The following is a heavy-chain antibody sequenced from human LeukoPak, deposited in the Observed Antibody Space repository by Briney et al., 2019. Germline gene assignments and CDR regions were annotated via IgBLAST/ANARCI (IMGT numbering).Heavy chain of an antibody. J-gene: IGHJ6*03. CDR2: INHSGST. Sequence: PSETLSLTCAVYGGSFSGYYWSWLRQPPGEGLEWVGEINHSGSTNYNPSLKSRVTISVDTSKNQFSLKLSSVTAADTAVYYCASRPGYSSSWAYYYYYYYMDVWGKGTTVTVSS. D-gene: IGHD6-13*01. CDR1: GGSFSGYY. V-gene: IGHV4-34*01. CDR3: ASRPGYSSSWAYYYYYYYMDV.